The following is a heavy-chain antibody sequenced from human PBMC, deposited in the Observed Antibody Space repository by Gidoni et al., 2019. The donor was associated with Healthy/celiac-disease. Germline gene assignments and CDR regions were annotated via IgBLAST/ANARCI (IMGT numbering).Heavy chain of an antibody. CDR2: INHSGST. D-gene: IGHD2-2*01. CDR3: ARACSSSSCYRAFDV. CDR1: GGSLSGYY. V-gene: IGHV4-34*01. J-gene: IGHJ3*01. Sequence: QVQLQQWGAGLLKPSETLSLICAVSGGSLSGYYWSWIRQPPGKGLEWIGEINHSGSTNYNASLKSRVTKSVDTSKNQFSLKLSSVTAADTAVYYCARACSSSSCYRAFDVWGQGTMVTVSS.